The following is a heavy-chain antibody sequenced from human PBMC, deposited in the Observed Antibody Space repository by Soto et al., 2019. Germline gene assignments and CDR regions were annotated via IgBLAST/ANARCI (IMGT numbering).Heavy chain of an antibody. CDR1: GGSFSGYY. Sequence: VQLQQWGAGLLKPSETLSLTCAVYGGSFSGYYWSWIRQPPGKGLEWIGEINHSGSTNYNPSLKSRVTISVDTSKNQFSLKLSSVTAADTAVYYCARGKPAAYYFDYWGQGTLVTVSS. CDR3: ARGKPAAYYFDY. V-gene: IGHV4-34*01. J-gene: IGHJ4*02. D-gene: IGHD6-25*01. CDR2: INHSGST.